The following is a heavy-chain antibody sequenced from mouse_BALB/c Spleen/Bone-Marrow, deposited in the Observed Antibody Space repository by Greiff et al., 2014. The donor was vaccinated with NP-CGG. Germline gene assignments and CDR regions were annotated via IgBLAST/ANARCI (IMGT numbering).Heavy chain of an antibody. Sequence: EVQLQQSGAELVKPGASVKLSCTASGFNIKDTYVHWVKQRPEQGLEWIGRIDPANGNTKYDPKFQGKATITADTSSNTAYLQLSSLPSEDIAVYYCARYFYGRSYFDYWGQGTTLTVSS. CDR3: ARYFYGRSYFDY. J-gene: IGHJ2*01. D-gene: IGHD1-1*01. CDR2: IDPANGNT. CDR1: GFNIKDTY. V-gene: IGHV14-3*02.